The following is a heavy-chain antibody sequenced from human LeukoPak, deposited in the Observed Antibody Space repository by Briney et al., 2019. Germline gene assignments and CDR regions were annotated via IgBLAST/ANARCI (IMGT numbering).Heavy chain of an antibody. D-gene: IGHD5-24*01. CDR3: AREGDGYNPYFDY. J-gene: IGHJ4*02. CDR2: IYYSGST. CDR1: GGSISSSSYY. Sequence: SETLSLTCTVSGGSISSSSYYWGWIRQPPGKGLGWIGSIYYSGSTYYNPSLKSRVTISVDTSKNQFSLKLSSVTAADTAVYYCAREGDGYNPYFDYWGQGTLVTVSS. V-gene: IGHV4-39*07.